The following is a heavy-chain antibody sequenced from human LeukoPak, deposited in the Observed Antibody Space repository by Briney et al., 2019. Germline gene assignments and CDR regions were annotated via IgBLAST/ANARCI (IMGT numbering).Heavy chain of an antibody. Sequence: ASVTVSCKASGYIFTHYRLHWMRQARGKGLEWMGWVNPDSGGTNYQQTFQGRVTMTRDTSISTVYVELSRLRSDDTAVYYCARENWYSDYWGQGTLVTVSS. CDR1: GYIFTHYR. D-gene: IGHD1-1*01. CDR2: VNPDSGGT. V-gene: IGHV1-2*02. J-gene: IGHJ4*02. CDR3: ARENWYSDY.